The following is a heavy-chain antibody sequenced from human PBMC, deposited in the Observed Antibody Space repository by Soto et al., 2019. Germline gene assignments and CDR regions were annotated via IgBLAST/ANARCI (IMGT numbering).Heavy chain of an antibody. CDR1: GYTFTSDH. J-gene: IGHJ6*02. Sequence: QAQLVQSGAEVKTPGASMRVSCVASGYTFTSDHMHWVRQAPGQGLEWMGFITSGGGRATYSHSFQGRITLTRDTSTSTGYMELSNLRSDDTAVYYCARARKYGMDVWGQGTTVAVSS. V-gene: IGHV1-46*01. CDR3: ARARKYGMDV. CDR2: ITSGGGRA.